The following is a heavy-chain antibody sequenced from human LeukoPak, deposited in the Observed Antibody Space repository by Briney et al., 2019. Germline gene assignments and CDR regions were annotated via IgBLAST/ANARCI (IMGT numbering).Heavy chain of an antibody. D-gene: IGHD3-3*01. V-gene: IGHV4-34*01. J-gene: IGHJ4*02. CDR2: INHSGST. Sequence: SDTLSLTCAVYGGSFSGYYWSWIRQPPGKGLEWIGEINHSGSTNYNPSLKSRVTISVDTSKNQFSLKLSSVTAADTAVYYCARGYDFWSGYYPLWGQGTLVTVSS. CDR3: ARGYDFWSGYYPL. CDR1: GGSFSGYY.